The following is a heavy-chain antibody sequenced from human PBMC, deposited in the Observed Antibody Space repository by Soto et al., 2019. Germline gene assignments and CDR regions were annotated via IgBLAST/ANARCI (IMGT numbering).Heavy chain of an antibody. Sequence: GGSLRLSCAASGFTFSSYAMTWVRQPPGKGLEWVSDISGSGDTTYYADSVKGRFTISRDNAKNSLYLEMNSLRAEDTAVYYCARDSEDLTSNFDYWGQGTLVTVSS. CDR1: GFTFSSYA. J-gene: IGHJ4*02. V-gene: IGHV3-23*01. CDR3: ARDSEDLTSNFDY. CDR2: ISGSGDTT.